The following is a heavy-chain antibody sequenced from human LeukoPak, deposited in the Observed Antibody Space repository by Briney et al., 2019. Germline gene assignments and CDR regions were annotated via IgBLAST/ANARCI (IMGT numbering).Heavy chain of an antibody. CDR2: ISWNSGTI. D-gene: IGHD3-3*01. CDR3: GKDIGTTIFGGDGMDV. J-gene: IGHJ6*02. Sequence: PGGSLRLSCAASGFTFDDYAMHWVRQAPGKGLEWVSGISWNSGTIEYADSVRGRFTISRDNAKNSLYLQMNSLKTEDTASYYCGKDIGTTIFGGDGMDVWGQGTTVTVSS. V-gene: IGHV3-9*01. CDR1: GFTFDDYA.